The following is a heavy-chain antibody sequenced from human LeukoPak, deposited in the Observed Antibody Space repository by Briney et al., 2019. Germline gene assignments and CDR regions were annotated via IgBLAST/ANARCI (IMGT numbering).Heavy chain of an antibody. J-gene: IGHJ5*02. CDR2: ISAYNGNT. V-gene: IGHV1-18*01. Sequence: EASVKVSCKASGYTFTSYGISWVRQAPGQGLEWMGWISAYNGNTNYAQKLQGRVTMTTDTSTSTAYMERRSLRSDDTAVYYCARPYSGYDYGWFDPWGQGTLVTVSS. CDR3: ARPYSGYDYGWFDP. D-gene: IGHD5-12*01. CDR1: GYTFTSYG.